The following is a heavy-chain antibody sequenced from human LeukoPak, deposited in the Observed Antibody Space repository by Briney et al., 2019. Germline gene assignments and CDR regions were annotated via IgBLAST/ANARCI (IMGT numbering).Heavy chain of an antibody. V-gene: IGHV3-74*01. CDR1: GFTFSSYW. CDR3: ARNGGGDWEYYFDY. CDR2: INTDGSST. J-gene: IGHJ4*02. Sequence: PGGSLRLSCAASGFTFSSYWMHWVRQAPGKGLVWVSRINTDGSSTSYAGSVKGRFTISRDNAKNTLYLQMNSLRAEDTAVYYCARNGGGDWEYYFDYWGQGTLVTVSS. D-gene: IGHD2-21*01.